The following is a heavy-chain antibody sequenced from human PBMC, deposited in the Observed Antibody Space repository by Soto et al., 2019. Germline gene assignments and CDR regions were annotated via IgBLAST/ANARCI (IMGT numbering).Heavy chain of an antibody. CDR3: ARDYYDSSGFFSFDP. V-gene: IGHV3-48*02. Sequence: EVQLVESGGGLVQPGGSLRLSCAASTFTFTSYSMNWVRQAPGKGLEWVSYISSSGLTMYYADSVKGRFTISRDNAKNSLYLQMNSLRDEDTAVYYCARDYYDSSGFFSFDPWGQGTLVTVSS. J-gene: IGHJ5*02. D-gene: IGHD3-22*01. CDR1: TFTFTSYS. CDR2: ISSSGLTM.